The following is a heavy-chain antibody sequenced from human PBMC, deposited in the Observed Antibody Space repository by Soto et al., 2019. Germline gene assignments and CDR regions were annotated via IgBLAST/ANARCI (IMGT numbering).Heavy chain of an antibody. J-gene: IGHJ4*02. CDR2: IYYSGST. Sequence: PSETLSLTCTVSGGSINSGGYYWSWIRQPPGKGLEWIGIIYYSGSTYYNPSLKSRVTISVDTSKNQFSLKLRSLTAPDTAVYYCARERSVYGDYGFDYWGQGRVVSVSS. D-gene: IGHD4-17*01. CDR3: ARERSVYGDYGFDY. V-gene: IGHV4-39*07. CDR1: GGSINSGGYY.